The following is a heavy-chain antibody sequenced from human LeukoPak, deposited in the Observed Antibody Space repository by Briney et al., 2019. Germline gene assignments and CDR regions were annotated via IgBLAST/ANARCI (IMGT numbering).Heavy chain of an antibody. CDR3: ARGPLGELFNDAFDI. D-gene: IGHD3-10*01. CDR2: IYHSGST. V-gene: IGHV4-38-2*02. Sequence: SETLSLTCTVSGYSISSGYYWGWIRQPPGKGLEWIGGIYHSGSTYYNPSLKSRVTIPVDTSKNQFSLKLSSVTAADTAVYYCARGPLGELFNDAFDIWGQGTVVTVSP. CDR1: GYSISSGYY. J-gene: IGHJ3*02.